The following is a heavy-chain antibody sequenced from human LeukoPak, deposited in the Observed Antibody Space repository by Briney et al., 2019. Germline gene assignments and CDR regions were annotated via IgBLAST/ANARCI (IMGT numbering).Heavy chain of an antibody. CDR1: DGSFNIYY. CDR3: ARDRDYCSGGTCPVAFDI. Sequence: SETLSLTCTASDGSFNIYYRSWVRQPPGKGLEWIGRIYTSGSTNYNPSLKGRVTMSLDTSKNQFSMKLTSVTAADTAVYYCARDRDYCSGGTCPVAFDIWGQGTLVTVSS. V-gene: IGHV4-4*07. J-gene: IGHJ3*02. D-gene: IGHD2-15*01. CDR2: IYTSGST.